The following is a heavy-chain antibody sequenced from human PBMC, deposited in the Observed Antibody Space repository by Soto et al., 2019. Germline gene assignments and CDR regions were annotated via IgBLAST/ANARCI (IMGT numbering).Heavy chain of an antibody. CDR2: IYYSGDT. D-gene: IGHD6-13*01. Sequence: QVQLQESGPGLVEPSQTLSLTCNVSGDSISSGGYLWCWMRQHPGKGLEWIVYIYYSGDTYYNPSLKSRVAILVHTSKKQFSLNLSSATAADTAVYYCARLAYSSRGGQFFDYWGQGVLVTVSS. J-gene: IGHJ4*02. CDR3: ARLAYSSRGGQFFDY. V-gene: IGHV4-31*03. CDR1: GDSISSGGYL.